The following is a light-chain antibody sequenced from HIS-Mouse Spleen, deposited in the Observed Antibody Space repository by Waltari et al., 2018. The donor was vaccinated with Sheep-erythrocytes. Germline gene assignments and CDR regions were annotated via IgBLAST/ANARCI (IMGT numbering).Light chain of an antibody. CDR2: GAS. CDR1: QSVSSSY. V-gene: IGKV3-20*01. Sequence: ELVLTQSPGTLSLSPGERATLSCRASQSVSSSYLAWYQQKPGQAPRLLIYGASSRATGIPDRFSGSGSGTDFTLTISRLEPEDFAVYYCQQYGSSLLLTFGGGTKVEIK. CDR3: QQYGSSLLLT. J-gene: IGKJ4*01.